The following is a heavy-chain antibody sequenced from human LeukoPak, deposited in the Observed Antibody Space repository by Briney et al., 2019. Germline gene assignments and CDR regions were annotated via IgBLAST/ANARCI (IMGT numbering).Heavy chain of an antibody. Sequence: ASVKVSCKASGYTFSNFGLAWVRQAPGQGLEWMGWINPSNGNTNYAHNFQGRVTMTTATSTSTAYMELRSLRSDDTALYFCARDYGXXXLDYWGQGTLVTVSS. V-gene: IGHV1-18*01. CDR1: GYTFSNFG. CDR3: ARDYGXXXLDY. J-gene: IGHJ4*02. CDR2: INPSNGNT. D-gene: IGHD3-10*01.